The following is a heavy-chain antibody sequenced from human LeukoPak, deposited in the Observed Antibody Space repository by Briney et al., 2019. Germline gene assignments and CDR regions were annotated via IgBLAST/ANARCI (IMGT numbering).Heavy chain of an antibody. Sequence: ASVNVSCKASDYTFSSYGISWVRQAPGQGLEWMGWISAYNGNTNYAQKFQGRVTITRDTSASTAYMELSSLRSEDTAVYYCARPRIVATIFDYWGQGTLVTVSS. CDR3: ARPRIVATIFDY. V-gene: IGHV1-18*01. CDR1: DYTFSSYG. J-gene: IGHJ4*02. CDR2: ISAYNGNT. D-gene: IGHD5-12*01.